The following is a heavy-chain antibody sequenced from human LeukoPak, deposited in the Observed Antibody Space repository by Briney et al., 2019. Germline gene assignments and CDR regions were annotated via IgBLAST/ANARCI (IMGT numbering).Heavy chain of an antibody. V-gene: IGHV3-20*04. D-gene: IGHD6-19*01. J-gene: IGHJ3*02. CDR1: GFTFDDYG. Sequence: PGGSLRLSCAASGFTFDDYGMSWVRQAPGKGLEWVSGINWNGGSTGYADSVKGRFTISRDNAKNSLYLQMNSLRAEDTALYYCARDTGPVAGTRGEAIDIWGQGTMVTVSS. CDR3: ARDTGPVAGTRGEAIDI. CDR2: INWNGGST.